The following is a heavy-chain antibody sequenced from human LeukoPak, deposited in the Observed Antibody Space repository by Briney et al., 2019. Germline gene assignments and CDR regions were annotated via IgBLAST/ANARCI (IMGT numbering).Heavy chain of an antibody. Sequence: GGSLRLSCTASGFSFSGHWMHWVRQAPGKGLEWVAVISYDGSNKYYADSVKGRFTISRDNSKNTLYLQMNSLRAEDTAVYYCARDGGGDYGDYYFDYWGQGTLVTVSS. V-gene: IGHV3-30*03. CDR1: GFSFSGHW. CDR3: ARDGGGDYGDYYFDY. CDR2: ISYDGSNK. D-gene: IGHD4-17*01. J-gene: IGHJ4*02.